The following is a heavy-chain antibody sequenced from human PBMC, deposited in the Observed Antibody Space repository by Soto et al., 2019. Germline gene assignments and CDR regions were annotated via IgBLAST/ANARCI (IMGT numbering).Heavy chain of an antibody. CDR3: ARGSYGDY. V-gene: IGHV1-18*01. D-gene: IGHD1-26*01. Sequence: QVHLVQSGAEVKKPGASVKVSCKGSGYAFTTYGITWVRQAPGQGLEWMGWISAHNGNPNYAQKLQGSVTVTRDTSTSTTYMELRTLRSDDTSVYYCARGSYGDYWGQGALVTVSS. J-gene: IGHJ4*02. CDR1: GYAFTTYG. CDR2: ISAHNGNP.